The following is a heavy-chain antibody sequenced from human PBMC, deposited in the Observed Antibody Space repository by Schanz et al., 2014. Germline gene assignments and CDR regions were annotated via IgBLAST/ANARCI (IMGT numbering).Heavy chain of an antibody. CDR1: GFTFSGYA. J-gene: IGHJ4*02. CDR3: AKVAPAATYLDS. D-gene: IGHD2-2*01. CDR2: IGGSGDST. V-gene: IGHV3-23*01. Sequence: EVQLLESGGGLVQPGGSLRISCAASGFTFSGYAMSWVRQAPGKGLEWVSGIGGSGDSTHYADSVKGRFTISRDNAKNSLFLQMNSLSAEDTAVYYCAKVAPAATYLDSWGLGTLVTVSS.